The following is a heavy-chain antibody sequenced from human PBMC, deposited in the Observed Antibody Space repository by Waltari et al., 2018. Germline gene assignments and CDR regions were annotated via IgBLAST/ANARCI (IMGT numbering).Heavy chain of an antibody. Sequence: RLQESGPGRMKPSETLSLICTVSGASISISTHYWGWIRQTPGTGPEWIGSVHYTGKTYNNPSLESRVSLSVDTSKNLFSLELTSVTAADTATYFCARSFGGSGSYKFDTWGRGILVSVSS. CDR2: VHYTGKT. CDR1: GASISISTHY. CDR3: ARSFGGSGSYKFDT. J-gene: IGHJ4*02. V-gene: IGHV4-39*02. D-gene: IGHD3-10*01.